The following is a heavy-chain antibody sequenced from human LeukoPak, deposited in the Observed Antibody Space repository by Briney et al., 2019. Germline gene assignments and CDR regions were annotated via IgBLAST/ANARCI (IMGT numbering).Heavy chain of an antibody. V-gene: IGHV4-34*01. Sequence: SETLSLTCAVYGGSFSRSFWSWIRQPPGKGLEWIGEINHSGSTNYNPSLKSRVTISVDPSKSQFSLNLSSVTAADTAVYYCAREVILGYYYMDVWGEGTTVTVSS. CDR1: GGSFSRSF. CDR2: INHSGST. D-gene: IGHD3-10*01. J-gene: IGHJ6*03. CDR3: AREVILGYYYMDV.